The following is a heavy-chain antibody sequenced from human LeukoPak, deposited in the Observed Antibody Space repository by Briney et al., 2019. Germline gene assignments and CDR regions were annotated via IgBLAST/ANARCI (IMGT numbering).Heavy chain of an antibody. D-gene: IGHD2-15*01. CDR1: GVTVGNNC. V-gene: IGHV3-53*01. CDR2: IYSGGST. J-gene: IGHJ3*02. CDR3: ARDRPYCSGGSCYPGAFDI. Sequence: GGSLRLSCAASGVTVGNNCMIWVRQAPGKGLEWVSVIYSGGSTYYADSVKGRFTISRDNSKNTLYLQMNSLRAEDTAVYYCARDRPYCSGGSCYPGAFDIWGQGTMVTVSS.